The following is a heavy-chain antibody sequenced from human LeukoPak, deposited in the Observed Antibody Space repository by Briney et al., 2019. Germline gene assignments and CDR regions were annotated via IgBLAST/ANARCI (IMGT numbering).Heavy chain of an antibody. D-gene: IGHD3-9*01. Sequence: PSETLSLTCTVSGGSISSYYWSWIRQPPGKGLEWIGYIYYSGSTNYNPSLKSRVTISVGTSKIQFSLKLSSVTAADTAVYYCARLSSYDVLTGYSTNDAFDIWGQGTMVTVSS. V-gene: IGHV4-59*12. CDR2: IYYSGST. J-gene: IGHJ3*02. CDR3: ARLSSYDVLTGYSTNDAFDI. CDR1: GGSISSYY.